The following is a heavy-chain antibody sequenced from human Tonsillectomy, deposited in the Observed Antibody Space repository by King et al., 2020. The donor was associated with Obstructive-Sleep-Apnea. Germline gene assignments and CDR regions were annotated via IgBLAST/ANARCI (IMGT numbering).Heavy chain of an antibody. CDR1: GFTFSSYW. Sequence: VQLVESGGGLVQPGGSLRLSCAASGFTFSSYWMSWVRQAPGKGLEWVANIKQDGSEKYYVDSVKGRFTISRDNAKNSLYLQMNSLRAEDTAVYYCARDRQIVVVITTEDAYVMDVWGQGTTVTVSS. V-gene: IGHV3-7*03. CDR3: ARDRQIVVVITTEDAYVMDV. CDR2: IKQDGSEK. D-gene: IGHD3-22*01. J-gene: IGHJ6*02.